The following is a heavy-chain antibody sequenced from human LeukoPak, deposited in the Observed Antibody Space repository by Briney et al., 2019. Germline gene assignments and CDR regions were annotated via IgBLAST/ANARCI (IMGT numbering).Heavy chain of an antibody. CDR3: ARRGSSSSPLYYGMDV. CDR2: IYYSGST. Sequence: SETLSLTCTVSGGSISGYYWSWIRQPPGKGLEWIGYIYYSGSTNYNPSLKSRVTLSVDTSKNQFSLKLSSVTAADTAVYYCARRGSSSSPLYYGMDVWGQGTTVTVSS. J-gene: IGHJ6*02. CDR1: GGSISGYY. D-gene: IGHD6-6*01. V-gene: IGHV4-59*08.